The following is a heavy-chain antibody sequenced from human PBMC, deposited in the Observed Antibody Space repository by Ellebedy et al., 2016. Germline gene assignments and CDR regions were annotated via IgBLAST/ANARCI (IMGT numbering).Heavy chain of an antibody. J-gene: IGHJ4*02. D-gene: IGHD6-19*01. Sequence: GESLKISCAVSGFSSSPMHWVRQAPGKGLEWVGLISFDGGNKYYADFVTGRFTISRDNSKNTLYLQMNSLRVEDTAVYYCARGVSSGWSRAIQYWGQGTLVTVSS. V-gene: IGHV3-30*04. CDR2: ISFDGGNK. CDR1: GFSSSP. CDR3: ARGVSSGWSRAIQY.